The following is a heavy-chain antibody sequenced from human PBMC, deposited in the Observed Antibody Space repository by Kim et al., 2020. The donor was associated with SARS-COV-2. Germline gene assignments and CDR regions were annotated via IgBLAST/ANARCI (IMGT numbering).Heavy chain of an antibody. Sequence: PPLKSRVTISVDPAKNQFSLKLSAVTAADTAVYYCARGQYQLLSGYYFDYWGQGTLVTVSS. CDR3: ARGQYQLLSGYYFDY. V-gene: IGHV4-39*01. D-gene: IGHD2-2*01. J-gene: IGHJ4*02.